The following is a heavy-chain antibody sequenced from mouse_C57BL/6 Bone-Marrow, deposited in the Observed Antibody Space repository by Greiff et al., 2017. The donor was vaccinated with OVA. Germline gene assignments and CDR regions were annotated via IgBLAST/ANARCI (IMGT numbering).Heavy chain of an antibody. V-gene: IGHV1-9*01. Sequence: QVQLQQSGAELMKPGASVKLSCKATGYTFTGYWIEWVKQRPGHGLEWIGEILPGSGSTNYNEKFKGKATFTADTSSNTAYMQLSSLTTEDSAIYYCARWGGYYGSRESWFAYWGQGTLVTVSA. CDR1: GYTFTGYW. CDR3: ARWGGYYGSRESWFAY. D-gene: IGHD1-1*01. CDR2: ILPGSGST. J-gene: IGHJ3*01.